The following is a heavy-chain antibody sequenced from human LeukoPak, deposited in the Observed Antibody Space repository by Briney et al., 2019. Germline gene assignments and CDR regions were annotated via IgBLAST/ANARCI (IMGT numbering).Heavy chain of an antibody. CDR3: ARVYDFWSGETKYYYYYMDV. D-gene: IGHD3-3*01. Sequence: SVKVSCKASGGTFSSYAISWVRQAPGQGLEWMGGIIPIFGTANYAQKFQGRVTITADKSTSTAYMELSSLRSEDTAVYHCARVYDFWSGETKYYYYYMDVWGKGTTVTVSS. V-gene: IGHV1-69*06. CDR1: GGTFSSYA. CDR2: IIPIFGTA. J-gene: IGHJ6*03.